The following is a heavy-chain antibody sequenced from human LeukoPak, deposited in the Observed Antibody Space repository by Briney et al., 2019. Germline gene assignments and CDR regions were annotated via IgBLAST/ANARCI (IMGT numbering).Heavy chain of an antibody. Sequence: GGSLRLSCAASGFTFSSYSMNWVRQAPGMGLEWVANIKQDGSEKYYVDSVKGRFTISRGNAKNSLYLQMNSLRAEDTAVYYCAKDLGYSSSWYADAFDIWGQGTMVTVSS. CDR1: GFTFSSYS. V-gene: IGHV3-7*03. CDR3: AKDLGYSSSWYADAFDI. J-gene: IGHJ3*02. CDR2: IKQDGSEK. D-gene: IGHD6-13*01.